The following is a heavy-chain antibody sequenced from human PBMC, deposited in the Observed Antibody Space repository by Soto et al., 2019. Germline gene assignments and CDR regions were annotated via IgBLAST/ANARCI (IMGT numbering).Heavy chain of an antibody. Sequence: QITLKESGPTLVKPTQTLTLTCTFSGFSLSTSGLGVGWIRQPPGKALEWLALIYWDDDKRSSPSLKSRLTVTKDTSKHQVVLTMTNMDHVDTAKYYCAHSRYSSSLYYWGQGTLVTVSS. V-gene: IGHV2-5*02. J-gene: IGHJ4*02. CDR2: IYWDDDK. CDR1: GFSLSTSGLG. D-gene: IGHD6-13*01. CDR3: AHSRYSSSLYY.